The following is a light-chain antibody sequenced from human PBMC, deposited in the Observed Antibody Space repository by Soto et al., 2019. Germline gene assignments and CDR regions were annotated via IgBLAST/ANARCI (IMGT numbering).Light chain of an antibody. J-gene: IGLJ1*01. CDR3: QSYDSRLSGSDV. Sequence: QSVLTQPPSVSGAPGQRVTISCTWSSSNIGAGYDVNWYQQLPGTAPKLLIFGDSNRPSGVPDRFSGSKSGTSASLAITGLQADDEADYYCQSYDSRLSGSDVFGAGTKLTVL. V-gene: IGLV1-40*01. CDR2: GDS. CDR1: SSNIGAGYD.